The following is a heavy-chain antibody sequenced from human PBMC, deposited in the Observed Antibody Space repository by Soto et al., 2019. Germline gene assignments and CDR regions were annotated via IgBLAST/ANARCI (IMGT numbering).Heavy chain of an antibody. V-gene: IGHV3-9*01. Sequence: EVQLVESGGGLVQPGRSLRLSCAASGFTFDDYAMHWVRQAPGKGLAWVSGISWNSGGIGYADSVKGRFAISRDNAKNSLYLQMNSLRAEDTALYYCAKDVGGGDYGDSVFDYWGQGTLVTVSS. D-gene: IGHD4-17*01. CDR3: AKDVGGGDYGDSVFDY. CDR2: ISWNSGGI. CDR1: GFTFDDYA. J-gene: IGHJ4*02.